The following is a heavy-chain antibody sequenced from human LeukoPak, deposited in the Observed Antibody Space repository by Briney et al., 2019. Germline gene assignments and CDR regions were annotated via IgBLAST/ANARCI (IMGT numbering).Heavy chain of an antibody. V-gene: IGHV3-21*01. J-gene: IGHJ4*02. D-gene: IGHD6-13*01. CDR1: GFPFSSYS. CDR2: ISSSSSYI. Sequence: GGSLRLSCVASGFPFSSYSMNWVRQAPGKGLEWVSSISSSSSYIYYADSVKGRFTISRDNAKNSLYLQMNSLRAEDTAVYYCARDTQQLPIFDYWGQGTLVTVSS. CDR3: ARDTQQLPIFDY.